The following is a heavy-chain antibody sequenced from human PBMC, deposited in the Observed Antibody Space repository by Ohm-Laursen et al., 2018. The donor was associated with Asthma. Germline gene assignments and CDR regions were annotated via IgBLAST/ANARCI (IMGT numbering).Heavy chain of an antibody. V-gene: IGHV4-34*01. Sequence: GTLSLTCAVYGGSFSGYYWSWIRQPPGKGLEWIGEINHSGSTNYNPSLKSRVTISVDTSKNQFSLRLSSVTAADTAVCYCAKGLRYDGSLYGLDVWGHGTTVTVSS. CDR2: INHSGST. D-gene: IGHD5-12*01. CDR1: GGSFSGYY. J-gene: IGHJ6*02. CDR3: AKGLRYDGSLYGLDV.